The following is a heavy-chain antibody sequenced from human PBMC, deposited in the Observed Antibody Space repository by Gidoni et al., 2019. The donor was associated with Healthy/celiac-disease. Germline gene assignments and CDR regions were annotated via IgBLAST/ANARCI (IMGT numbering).Heavy chain of an antibody. J-gene: IGHJ4*02. V-gene: IGHV4-59*01. CDR1: GGSISSYY. D-gene: IGHD6-19*01. CDR2: IYYSGST. Sequence: QVQLPASGPGLVQPSETLSLTCTVSGGSISSYYWSWIRQPPGKGLEWIGYIYYSGSTNYNPSLKSRVTISVDTSKNQFSLKLSSVTAADTAVYYCARGDSSGWLDDYWGQGTLVTVSS. CDR3: ARGDSSGWLDDY.